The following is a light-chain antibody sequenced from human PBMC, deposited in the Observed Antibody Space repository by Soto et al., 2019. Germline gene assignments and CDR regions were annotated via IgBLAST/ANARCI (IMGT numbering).Light chain of an antibody. Sequence: EIVLTQSPATLSLSPGEGATLSCRASQSVSNFLLWFQQKPGQAPRLLIYDVSNRATGIPARFSGSGSGTDFTLTISSLEPEDFAVYYCHQRHSWPITFGQGTRLEIK. J-gene: IGKJ5*01. CDR2: DVS. CDR1: QSVSNF. CDR3: HQRHSWPIT. V-gene: IGKV3-11*01.